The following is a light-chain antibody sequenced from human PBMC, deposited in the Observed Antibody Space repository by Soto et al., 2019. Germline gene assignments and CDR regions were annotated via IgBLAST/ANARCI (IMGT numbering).Light chain of an antibody. J-gene: IGLJ2*01. CDR3: CSYAGSSTFVV. CDR2: EGS. CDR1: SSDVGNYNL. V-gene: IGLV2-23*03. Sequence: QSALTQPASVSGSPGQSITISCTGTSSDVGNYNLVSWYQQYPGKAPKVMIYEGSKRPSGVSNRFSGSKSGNTASLTSSGLQAEDEADYYCCSYAGSSTFVVFGGGTKLTVL.